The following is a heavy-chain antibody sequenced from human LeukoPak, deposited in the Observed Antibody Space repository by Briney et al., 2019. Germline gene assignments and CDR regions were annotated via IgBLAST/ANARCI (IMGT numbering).Heavy chain of an antibody. CDR2: IHTDGSRT. Sequence: GGSLRLSRVAHGFTFTDSWMHWVRQAPGKGLVWVSQIHTDGSRTNYADSVRGRSSISIDSAKNTLYLQMSSLRVEDTAVYYCAREVDAFDIWGQGTMVTVSS. J-gene: IGHJ3*02. CDR3: AREVDAFDI. CDR1: GFTFTDSW. V-gene: IGHV3-74*01.